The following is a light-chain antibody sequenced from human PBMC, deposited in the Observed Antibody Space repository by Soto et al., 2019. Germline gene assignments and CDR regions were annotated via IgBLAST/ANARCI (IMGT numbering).Light chain of an antibody. J-gene: IGKJ2*01. CDR3: QQDNSYL. Sequence: DIQMTQSPSTLSESVVDRVTITCRASQSISSWLAWYQQKPGKAPKLLIYDASSLESGDPSRFSGSGSGTEFTLTISSLQPDDFATYSCQQDNSYLFCQGTKLEIK. CDR2: DAS. CDR1: QSISSW. V-gene: IGKV1-5*01.